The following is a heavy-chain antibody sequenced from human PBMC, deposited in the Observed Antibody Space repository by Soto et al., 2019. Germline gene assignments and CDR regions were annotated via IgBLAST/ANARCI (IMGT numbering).Heavy chain of an antibody. CDR3: ARSPELGYCSGGSCYSAGGRFDS. V-gene: IGHV4-59*08. CDR1: GGPISSYY. CDR2: IYYSGST. Sequence: SETLSLTCTVSGGPISSYYWSWVRQPPGKGLEWIGNIYYSGSTTYNPSLKSRVSISLDTSKDQFSLKLSSVTAADTAVYYCARSPELGYCSGGSCYSAGGRFDSWGRGTLVTVSS. J-gene: IGHJ4*02. D-gene: IGHD2-15*01.